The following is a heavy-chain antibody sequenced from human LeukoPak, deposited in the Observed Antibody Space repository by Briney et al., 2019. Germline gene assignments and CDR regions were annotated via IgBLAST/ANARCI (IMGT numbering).Heavy chain of an antibody. CDR2: ISVYNGNT. D-gene: IGHD2-15*01. J-gene: IGHJ1*01. CDR3: ARDSADCSGGSCYSAEYFQH. V-gene: IGHV1-18*01. CDR1: GYTFTSYG. Sequence: ASVKVSCKASGYTFTSYGISWVRQAPGQGLEWMGWISVYNGNTNYAQKVQGRVTMTTDTSTSTAYMELRSLRSDDTAVYYCARDSADCSGGSCYSAEYFQHWGQGALVTVSS.